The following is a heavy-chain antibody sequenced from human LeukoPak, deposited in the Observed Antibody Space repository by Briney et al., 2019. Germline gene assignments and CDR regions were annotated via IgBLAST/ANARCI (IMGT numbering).Heavy chain of an antibody. Sequence: SETLSLTCAVYGGSFSGYYWSWIRQPPGKGLEWIGEINHSGSTNYNPSLKSRVTISVDTSKNQFSLKLSSVTAADTAVYYCARGPRLPYYTGMCVSGEGTTVTVSS. CDR1: GGSFSGYY. D-gene: IGHD2-15*01. CDR2: INHSGST. V-gene: IGHV4-34*01. CDR3: ARGPRLPYYTGMCV. J-gene: IGHJ6*01.